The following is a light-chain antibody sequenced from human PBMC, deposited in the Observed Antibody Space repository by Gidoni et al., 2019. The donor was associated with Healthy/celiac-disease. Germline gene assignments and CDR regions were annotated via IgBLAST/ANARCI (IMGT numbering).Light chain of an antibody. CDR3: QQLNSYPLT. Sequence: DIQLSQSPSFLSASVGDRVTTTYLASQGISSYLAWYQQKPGKAPKLLIYAASTLQSGVPSRFSGSGSGTEFTLTISSLQPEDFATYYCQQLNSYPLTFGGGTKVEIK. CDR2: AAS. CDR1: QGISSY. V-gene: IGKV1-9*01. J-gene: IGKJ4*01.